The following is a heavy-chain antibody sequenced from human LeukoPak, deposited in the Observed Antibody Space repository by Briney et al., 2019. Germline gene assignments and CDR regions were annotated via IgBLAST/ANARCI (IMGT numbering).Heavy chain of an antibody. CDR1: GGSISSGDYY. Sequence: KASETLSLTCTVSGGSISSGDYYWSWIRQPPGKGLEWIGYVYYSGSTYYNPSLKSRVTISVDTSKNQFSLKLSSVTAADTAVYYCASVRPDTAMGHFDYWGQGTLVTVSP. CDR3: ASVRPDTAMGHFDY. J-gene: IGHJ4*02. CDR2: VYYSGST. V-gene: IGHV4-30-4*01. D-gene: IGHD5-18*01.